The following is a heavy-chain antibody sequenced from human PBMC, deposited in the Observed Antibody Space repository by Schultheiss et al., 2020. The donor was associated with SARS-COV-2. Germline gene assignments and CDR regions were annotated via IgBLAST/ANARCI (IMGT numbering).Heavy chain of an antibody. J-gene: IGHJ3*02. Sequence: GSLRLSCTVSGGSISSGGYYWSWIRQPPGKGLEWIGYIYYSGSTNYNPSLKSRVTISVDTSKNQFSLKLSSVTAADTAVYYCARWGCSSTSCYYSLRHRGSRAFDIWGQGTVVTVS. D-gene: IGHD2-2*01. CDR2: IYYSGST. CDR3: ARWGCSSTSCYYSLRHRGSRAFDI. V-gene: IGHV4-61*08. CDR1: GGSISSGGYY.